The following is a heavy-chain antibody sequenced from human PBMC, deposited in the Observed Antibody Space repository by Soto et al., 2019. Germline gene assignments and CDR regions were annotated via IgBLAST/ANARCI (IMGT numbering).Heavy chain of an antibody. CDR1: GVTVSSNY. D-gene: IGHD5-18*01. J-gene: IGHJ4*02. Sequence: EVQLVESGGGLVQPGGSLRLSCAASGVTVSSNYMSWVSQAPGKGLEWVSVIYSGGSTYYADSVKGRFTISRDNSKNTLYLQMNSLRDEDTAVYYCARHGYNYGGGYFYYWGQGTLVTVSS. CDR2: IYSGGST. CDR3: ARHGYNYGGGYFYY. V-gene: IGHV3-66*04.